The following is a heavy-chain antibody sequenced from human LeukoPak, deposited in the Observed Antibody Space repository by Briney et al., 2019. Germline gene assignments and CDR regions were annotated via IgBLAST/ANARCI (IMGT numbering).Heavy chain of an antibody. J-gene: IGHJ6*02. Sequence: GASVKLSCKASGYTFTGYYMHWVRQAPGQGLEWMGWINPNSGGTNYAQKFQGRVTMTRDTSISTAYMELSRLRTDDTAVYYCARDRYFDWLLRPYYYYFGMDVWDQGTTVTVSS. V-gene: IGHV1-2*02. CDR2: INPNSGGT. CDR3: ARDRYFDWLLRPYYYYFGMDV. D-gene: IGHD3-9*01. CDR1: GYTFTGYY.